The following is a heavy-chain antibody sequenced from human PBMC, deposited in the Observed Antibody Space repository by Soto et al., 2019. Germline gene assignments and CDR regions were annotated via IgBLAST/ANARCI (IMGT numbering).Heavy chain of an antibody. CDR2: TSPIFGSG. D-gene: IGHD2-15*01. V-gene: IGHV1-69*06. J-gene: IGHJ4*02. Sequence: QVQLVQSGAEVKMPGSSVKVSCKASGGTFSTNPISWVRQAPGQGLEWMGGTSPIFGSGSSSQTFHGRLTVTAYKSTNTAYMELSNLTSGDTAVYYCARRQSGGFHRYFDSWGQGTLVTVSS. CDR3: ARRQSGGFHRYFDS. CDR1: GGTFSTNP.